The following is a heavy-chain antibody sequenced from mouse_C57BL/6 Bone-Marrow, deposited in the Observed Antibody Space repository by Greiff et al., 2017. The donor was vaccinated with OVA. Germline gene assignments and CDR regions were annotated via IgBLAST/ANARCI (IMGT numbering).Heavy chain of an antibody. J-gene: IGHJ2*01. CDR2: ISDGGSYT. Sequence: EVKVVESGGGLVKPGGSLKLSCAASGFTFSSYAMSWVRQTPEKRLEWVATISDGGSYTYYPDNVKGRFTISRENAKNNLYLQMSHLKSEDTAMYYCARGETGYYFDYWGQGTTLTVSS. CDR3: ARGETGYYFDY. CDR1: GFTFSSYA. V-gene: IGHV5-4*03.